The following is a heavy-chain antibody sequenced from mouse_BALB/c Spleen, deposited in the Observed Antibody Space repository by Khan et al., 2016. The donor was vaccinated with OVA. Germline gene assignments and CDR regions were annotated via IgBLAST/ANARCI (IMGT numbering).Heavy chain of an antibody. CDR1: GYTFTSYT. CDR3: VRDGDYYGNEGSLAN. D-gene: IGHD2-1*01. J-gene: IGHJ3*01. Sequence: QVQLQQSGAELARPGPSVKMSCKASGYTFTSYTIHWIKQRPGRGLEWIGYINPNNGNTNYNQKFKDKATLTTDKSSTTAYLQLSSLTSDDSAVINLVRDGDYYGNEGSLANGGKGTLVTAPA. V-gene: IGHV1-4*01. CDR2: INPNNGNT.